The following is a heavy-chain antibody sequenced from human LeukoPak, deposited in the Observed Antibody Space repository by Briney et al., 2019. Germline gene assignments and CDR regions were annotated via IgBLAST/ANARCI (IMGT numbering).Heavy chain of an antibody. CDR3: ARDSDFWNGYYDY. V-gene: IGHV3-74*01. Sequence: GGSLRLSCAASGFTFSGYWMHWVRQVPGKGPVWVSRINGDGISTTYADSVQGRFIISRDNAKNTLYLQMNSLRAEDTGIYYCARDSDFWNGYYDYWGQGTQVTVSS. CDR1: GFTFSGYW. J-gene: IGHJ4*02. CDR2: INGDGIST. D-gene: IGHD3-3*01.